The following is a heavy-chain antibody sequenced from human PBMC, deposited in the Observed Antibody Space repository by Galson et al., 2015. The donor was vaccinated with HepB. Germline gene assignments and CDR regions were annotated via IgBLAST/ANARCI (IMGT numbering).Heavy chain of an antibody. J-gene: IGHJ3*02. CDR3: AREPAGVGATPHKPHAFDI. V-gene: IGHV3-74*01. CDR2: ININSDGTNT. D-gene: IGHD1-26*01. Sequence: SLRLSCAASGFTFNSYWMHWVRQAPGKGLVWVSRININSDGTNTNYADSVKGRFTISRDNAKNSLYLQMNSLRDEDTAVYYCAREPAGVGATPHKPHAFDIWGQGTMVTVSS. CDR1: GFTFNSYW.